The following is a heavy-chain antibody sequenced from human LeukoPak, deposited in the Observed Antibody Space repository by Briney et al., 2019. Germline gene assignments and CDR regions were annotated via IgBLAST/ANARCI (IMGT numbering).Heavy chain of an antibody. CDR1: GGSISSYY. CDR3: ARDSSGWPPDAFDI. Sequence: SETLSLTCTVSGGSISSYYWSWIRQPPGNGLEWIGYIYYSGSTNYNPSLKSRVTISVDTSKNQFSLKLSSVTAADTAVYYCARDSSGWPPDAFDIWGQGTMVTVSS. CDR2: IYYSGST. V-gene: IGHV4-59*01. D-gene: IGHD6-19*01. J-gene: IGHJ3*02.